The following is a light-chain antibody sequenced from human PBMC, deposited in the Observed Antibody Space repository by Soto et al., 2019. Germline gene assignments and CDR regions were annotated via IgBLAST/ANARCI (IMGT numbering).Light chain of an antibody. CDR1: QGVSSN. J-gene: IGKJ4*01. Sequence: EIVMTQSPATLPVSPGGRATLSCRASQGVSSNLAWYQQKPGQAPRLLIYGASTRATGIPARFSGSESGTEFTLTISSLQSEDFAVYYCQQYNKWPLSFGGGTKVEIK. CDR2: GAS. V-gene: IGKV3-15*01. CDR3: QQYNKWPLS.